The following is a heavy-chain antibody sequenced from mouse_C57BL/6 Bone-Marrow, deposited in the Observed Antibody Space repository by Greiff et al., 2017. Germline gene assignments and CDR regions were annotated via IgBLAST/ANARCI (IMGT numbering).Heavy chain of an antibody. CDR2: ISSGSSTI. V-gene: IGHV5-17*01. Sequence: DVMLVESGGGLVKPGGSLKLSCAASGFTFSDYGMHWVRQAPEKGLEWVAYISSGSSTIYYADTVKGRFTISRDNAKNTLFLQMTSLRSEDTAMYYCAGQIVYYYGSGYYAMDYWGQGTSVTVSS. CDR1: GFTFSDYG. D-gene: IGHD1-1*01. CDR3: AGQIVYYYGSGYYAMDY. J-gene: IGHJ4*01.